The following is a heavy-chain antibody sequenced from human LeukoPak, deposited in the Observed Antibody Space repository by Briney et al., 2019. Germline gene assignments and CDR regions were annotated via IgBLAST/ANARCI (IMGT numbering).Heavy chain of an antibody. V-gene: IGHV3-23*01. CDR1: GFTFTNYA. J-gene: IGHJ3*02. Sequence: GGSLRLSCAASGFTFTNYAMSWVRQAPGKGLEWVSGISDSGGSTYYADSVKGRFTISRDNSKNTLYLQMNSLRAEDTAVYYCAKVLESDDSSGYYLDAFDIWGQGTMVTVSS. CDR3: AKVLESDDSSGYYLDAFDI. D-gene: IGHD3-22*01. CDR2: ISDSGGST.